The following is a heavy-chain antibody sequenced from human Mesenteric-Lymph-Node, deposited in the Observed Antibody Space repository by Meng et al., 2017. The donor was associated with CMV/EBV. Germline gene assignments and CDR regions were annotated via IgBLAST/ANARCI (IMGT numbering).Heavy chain of an antibody. V-gene: IGHV6-1*01. Sequence: DNFSSNTAAWNWIRQSPSRGLEWLGRSYHRSKWFSDYAVSVKSRITINPDTAKNQFSLHLNSVTPEDTAVYSCARSSFLVPAAPFDYWGQGTLVTVSS. D-gene: IGHD2-2*01. CDR3: ARSSFLVPAAPFDY. J-gene: IGHJ4*02. CDR1: DNFSSNTAA. CDR2: SYHRSKWFS.